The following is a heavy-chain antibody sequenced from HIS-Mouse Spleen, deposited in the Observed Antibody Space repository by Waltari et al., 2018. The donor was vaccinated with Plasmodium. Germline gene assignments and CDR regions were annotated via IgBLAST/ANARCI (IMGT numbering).Heavy chain of an antibody. J-gene: IGHJ2*01. Sequence: EVQLVESGGGLVQPGGSLRLSCAASGFTFSGYWMSWVHQAQGKGLEWVANIKQDGSEKYYVDSVKGRFTISRDNAKNSLYLQMNSLRAEDTAVYYCASSWYWYFDLWGRGTLVTVSS. D-gene: IGHD6-13*01. CDR2: IKQDGSEK. CDR1: GFTFSGYW. V-gene: IGHV3-7*01. CDR3: ASSWYWYFDL.